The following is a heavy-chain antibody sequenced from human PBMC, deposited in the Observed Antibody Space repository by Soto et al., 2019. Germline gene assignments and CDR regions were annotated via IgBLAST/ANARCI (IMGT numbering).Heavy chain of an antibody. D-gene: IGHD6-13*01. Sequence: GGSLRLSCAASGFTFSDYAMHWVRQAPGKGLEWVTTISFDGVNKYYADSVKGRFTVSRDNSKNTLYLQMSSLRPEDTAVYYCARAAHSSSWYGSYWGQGTLVTVSS. V-gene: IGHV3-30-3*01. J-gene: IGHJ4*02. CDR2: ISFDGVNK. CDR3: ARAAHSSSWYGSY. CDR1: GFTFSDYA.